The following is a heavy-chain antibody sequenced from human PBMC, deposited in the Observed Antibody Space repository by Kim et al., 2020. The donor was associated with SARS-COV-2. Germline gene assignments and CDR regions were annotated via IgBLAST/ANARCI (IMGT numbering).Heavy chain of an antibody. CDR3: VRGYAGGPFDL. V-gene: IGHV3-20*01. CDR2: INRNSDST. CDR1: GFTFDDYG. Sequence: GGSLRLSCAASGFTFDDYGMSWVRQAPGKGLEWVSGINRNSDSTGYADSVKGRFTISSDNAKNSLFLQMNSPRAEDTALYHCVRGYAGGPFDLWGQGTLV. D-gene: IGHD3-16*01. J-gene: IGHJ4*02.